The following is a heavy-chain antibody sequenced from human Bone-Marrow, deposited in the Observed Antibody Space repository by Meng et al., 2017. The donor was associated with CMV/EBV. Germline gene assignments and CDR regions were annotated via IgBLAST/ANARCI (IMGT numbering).Heavy chain of an antibody. CDR1: GGSISSSSYY. V-gene: IGHV4-39*02. D-gene: IGHD6-13*01. CDR2: IYYSGST. J-gene: IGHJ6*02. CDR3: AREPGQLAGAHYYYYYGMDV. Sequence: SETLSLTCTVSGGSISSSSYYWGWIRQPPGKGLEWIGSIYYSGSTYYNPSLKSRVTISVDTSKNQFSLKLSSVTAADTAVYYCAREPGQLAGAHYYYYYGMDVWGQGTTVTVSS.